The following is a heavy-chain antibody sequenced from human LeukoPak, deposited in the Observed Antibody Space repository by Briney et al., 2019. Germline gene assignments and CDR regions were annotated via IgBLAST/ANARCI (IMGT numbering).Heavy chain of an antibody. J-gene: IGHJ4*02. D-gene: IGHD6-19*01. CDR2: ISWNSGSI. CDR1: GFIFNNYA. Sequence: GGSLRLSCAGSGFIFNNYAMHWVRQPPGKGLEWVSGISWNSGSIDYADSVKGRFTISRDNSKNTLYLQMNSLRAEDTAVYYCARDGGQWLAFDYWGQGTLVTVSS. V-gene: IGHV3-9*01. CDR3: ARDGGQWLAFDY.